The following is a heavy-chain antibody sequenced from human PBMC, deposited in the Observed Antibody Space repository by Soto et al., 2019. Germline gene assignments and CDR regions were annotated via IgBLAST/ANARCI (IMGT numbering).Heavy chain of an antibody. CDR1: GGSISGYY. CDR2: VFSSGRT. CDR3: AGSENYHQSFSA. D-gene: IGHD1-7*01. J-gene: IGHJ5*02. V-gene: IGHV4-59*01. Sequence: SETLSLTCAVSGGSISGYYWNWIRQPPGKGLEWVGYVFSSGRTSYSPSLKSRVTMSVDTSKNQFSLELDSLTAADTAVYYCAGSENYHQSFSAWGQGTLVTSPQ.